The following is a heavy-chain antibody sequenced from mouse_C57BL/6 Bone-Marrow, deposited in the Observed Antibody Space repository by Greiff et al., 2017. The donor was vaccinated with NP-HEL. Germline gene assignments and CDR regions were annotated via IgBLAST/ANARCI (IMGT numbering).Heavy chain of an antibody. D-gene: IGHD4-1*01. CDR2: IYPSDSYT. Sequence: QVQLQQPGAELVRPGSSVKLSCKASGYTFTSYWMDWVKQRPGQGLEWIGNIYPSDSYTNYNQKFQGKSTLTVDKSYSTAYMQLSSLTSEDSAVYYCATNSYFDYWGQGTTLTVSS. J-gene: IGHJ2*01. CDR3: ATNSYFDY. V-gene: IGHV1-61*01. CDR1: GYTFTSYW.